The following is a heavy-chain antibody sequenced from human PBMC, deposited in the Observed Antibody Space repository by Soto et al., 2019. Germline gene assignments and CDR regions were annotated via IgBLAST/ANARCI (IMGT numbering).Heavy chain of an antibody. CDR2: MYNTGST. J-gene: IGHJ6*02. CDR1: GGSISGYY. CDR3: ARDLWGYCGTDCYPLDV. Sequence: PSETLSLTCTVSGGSISGYYWSWIRQPPGKGLEWIGYMYNTGSTVYNPSIKSRITISVDTSKNQFSLKLNSVTAADTAVYYCARDLWGYCGTDCYPLDVWGQGTTVTV. D-gene: IGHD2-21*02. V-gene: IGHV4-59*01.